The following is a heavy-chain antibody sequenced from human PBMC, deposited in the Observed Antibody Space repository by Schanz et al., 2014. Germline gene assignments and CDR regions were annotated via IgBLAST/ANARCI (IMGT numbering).Heavy chain of an antibody. CDR3: ARSGSSNWYFFDY. D-gene: IGHD6-13*01. CDR2: INPSGGST. CDR1: GGTFSSFG. J-gene: IGHJ4*02. Sequence: QVQLVQSGAEVKKPGSSVKVSCKASGGTFSSFGINWVRQAPGQGLEWMGMINPSGGSTTYAQKFQGRVTITRDTLASTAYMEVSSLRSEDTAVYYCARSGSSNWYFFDYWGQGTLVTVSS. V-gene: IGHV1-69*02.